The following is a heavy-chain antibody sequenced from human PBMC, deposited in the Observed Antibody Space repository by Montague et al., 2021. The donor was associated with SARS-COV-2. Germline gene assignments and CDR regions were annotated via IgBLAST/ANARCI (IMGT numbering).Heavy chain of an antibody. Sequence: TLSLTCSVSGGSISSDGYYWSWVRQPPGKGLDWIGYIFYRGGTYYNPSLKSRVSMSVDTSKIQFSLNLTSVTAADTAVYYCARANYYVMTSKAYAMDVRGQGTTGTVSS. D-gene: IGHD3-16*01. V-gene: IGHV4-31*03. J-gene: IGHJ6*02. CDR2: IFYRGGT. CDR3: ARANYYVMTSKAYAMDV. CDR1: GGSISSDGYY.